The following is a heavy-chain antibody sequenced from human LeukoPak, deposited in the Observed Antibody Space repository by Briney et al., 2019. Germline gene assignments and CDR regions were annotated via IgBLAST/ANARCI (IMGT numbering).Heavy chain of an antibody. CDR2: IYNGGTT. V-gene: IGHV3-53*01. CDR1: GFTVSSNY. Sequence: GGSLRLSCAASGFTVSSNYMSWVRQAPGKGPEWVSVIYNGGTTYYADSVKGRFTTSRHNSENTLNLQMNSLRAEDTAVYYCARVLQRGYGSGLDYWGQGALVTVSS. J-gene: IGHJ4*02. D-gene: IGHD3-10*01. CDR3: ARVLQRGYGSGLDY.